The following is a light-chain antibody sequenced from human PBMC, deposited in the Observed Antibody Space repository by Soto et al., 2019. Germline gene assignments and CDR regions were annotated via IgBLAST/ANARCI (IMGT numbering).Light chain of an antibody. Sequence: DIQMTQSPSTLSASVGDRVTITCRASQSISSWLAWYQQKPGKAPKLLIYDASSLESGVPSRFSGSGSGTEFTLTISSLQHHDFATYYCQQYNSYSPWTFGQGTKVEIK. CDR2: DAS. CDR3: QQYNSYSPWT. J-gene: IGKJ1*01. V-gene: IGKV1-5*01. CDR1: QSISSW.